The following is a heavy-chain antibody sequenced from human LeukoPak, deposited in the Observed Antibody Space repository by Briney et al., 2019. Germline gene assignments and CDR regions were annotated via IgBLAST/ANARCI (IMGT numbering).Heavy chain of an antibody. CDR2: INTNTGNP. V-gene: IGHV7-4-1*02. Sequence: ASVKVSCKASGYTFTGYTMHWVRQAPGQGLEWMGWINTNTGNPTYAQGFTGRFVFSLDTSVSTAYLQITSLKAEDTAVYYCARDRCSGYSCYSRFDSWGQGTLVTVSS. CDR1: GYTFTGYT. J-gene: IGHJ4*02. CDR3: ARDRCSGYSCYSRFDS. D-gene: IGHD2-15*01.